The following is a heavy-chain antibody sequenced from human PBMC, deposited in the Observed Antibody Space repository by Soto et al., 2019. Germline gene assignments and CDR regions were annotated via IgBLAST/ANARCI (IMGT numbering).Heavy chain of an antibody. CDR1: GYTFTYRY. V-gene: IGHV1-46*01. CDR2: ITPSGGST. D-gene: IGHD2-2*01. CDR3: ARGVRCSSTSCYVSFDY. Sequence: ASVKVSCKASGYTFTYRYLHWVRQAPGQALEWMGWITPSGGSTSYAQKFQDRVTMTRDTSTSTVYMELSSLRSEDTAVYYCARGVRCSSTSCYVSFDYWGQGTLVTVSS. J-gene: IGHJ4*02.